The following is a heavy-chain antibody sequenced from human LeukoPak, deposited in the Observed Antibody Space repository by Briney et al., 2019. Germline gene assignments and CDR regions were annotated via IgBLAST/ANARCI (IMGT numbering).Heavy chain of an antibody. V-gene: IGHV3-13*01. CDR3: ARDGRLYGMDV. Sequence: QPRGSLRLSCAASGFTFSSYDMHWVRQATGKGLVWVSAIGTAGDTYYPGSVKGRFTISRENAKNSLYLQMNSLRAGDTAVYYCARDGRLYGMDVWGQGTRSPSP. D-gene: IGHD2-15*01. CDR1: GFTFSSYD. CDR2: IGTAGDT. J-gene: IGHJ6*02.